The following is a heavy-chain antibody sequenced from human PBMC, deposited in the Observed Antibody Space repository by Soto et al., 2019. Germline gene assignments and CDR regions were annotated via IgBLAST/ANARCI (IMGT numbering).Heavy chain of an antibody. D-gene: IGHD2-2*01. J-gene: IGHJ5*02. CDR1: GYTFTSYA. CDR2: INAGNGNT. CDR3: ARADIVVDSWFDP. Sequence: ASVKVSCKASGYTFTSYAMHWVRQAPGQRLEWMGWINAGNGNTKYSQKFQGRVTITRDTSASTAYMELSSLRSEDTAVYYCARADIVVDSWFDPWRQGTLVTVSS. V-gene: IGHV1-3*01.